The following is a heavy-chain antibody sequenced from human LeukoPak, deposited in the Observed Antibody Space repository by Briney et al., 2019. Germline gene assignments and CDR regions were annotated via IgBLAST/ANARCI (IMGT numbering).Heavy chain of an antibody. CDR1: GFAFSRYW. J-gene: IGHJ6*02. CDR3: ATANYGLDV. Sequence: GGSLRLSCAASGFAFSRYWMHWVRQAPGKGLLWVSRINSDGSNTLYADSVKGRFTVSRDNAKNTLYLQMDSLRADDTAVYYCATANYGLDVWGQGTTVTVS. CDR2: INSDGSNT. V-gene: IGHV3-74*01.